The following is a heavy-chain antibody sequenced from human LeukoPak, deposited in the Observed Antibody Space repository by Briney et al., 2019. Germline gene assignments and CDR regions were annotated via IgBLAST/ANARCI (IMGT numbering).Heavy chain of an antibody. J-gene: IGHJ4*02. V-gene: IGHV1-18*01. CDR1: GYTFTSYG. CDR2: ISAYNGNT. CDR3: ARVELTGYEVDY. D-gene: IGHD3-9*01. Sequence: ASVKVSCKASGYTFTSYGISWVRQAPGQGLEWMGWISAYNGNTNYAQKLQGRVTMTTDTSTSTAYMELRSLRSDDAAVYYCARVELTGYEVDYWGQGTLVTVSS.